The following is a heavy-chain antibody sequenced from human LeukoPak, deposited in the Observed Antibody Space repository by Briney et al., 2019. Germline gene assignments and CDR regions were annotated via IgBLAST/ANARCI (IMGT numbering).Heavy chain of an antibody. D-gene: IGHD2-8*01. V-gene: IGHV4-34*01. J-gene: IGHJ4*02. Sequence: KPSETLSLTCTVSGGSISSYYWSWIRQTPGKRLEWIGEISHNEGTRYNPSLKSRVTISVDTSENHLSLRLTSVTAADTAVYYCARIRCGHNSALCYNHWGLGTLVTVSS. CDR2: ISHNEGT. CDR1: GGSISSYY. CDR3: ARIRCGHNSALCYNH.